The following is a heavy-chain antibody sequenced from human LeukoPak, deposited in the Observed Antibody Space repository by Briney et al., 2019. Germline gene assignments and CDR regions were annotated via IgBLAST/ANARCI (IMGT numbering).Heavy chain of an antibody. V-gene: IGHV3-11*04. CDR1: GFTFSDYY. Sequence: TGGSLRLSCAASGFTFSDYYMNWIRQAPGKGLEWVSYISSSGSIIYYADSVKGRFTISRDNAKNSLYMQMNSLRAEDTAVYYCARAHYYDSSGLDFWGQGTLVTVSS. CDR3: ARAHYYDSSGLDF. D-gene: IGHD3-22*01. CDR2: ISSSGSII. J-gene: IGHJ4*02.